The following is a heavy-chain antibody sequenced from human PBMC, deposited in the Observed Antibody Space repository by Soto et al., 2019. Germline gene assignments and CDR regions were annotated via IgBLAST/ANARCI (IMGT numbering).Heavy chain of an antibody. CDR2: VHYSGTT. D-gene: IGHD3-3*01. CDR3: ARGKIFGP. Sequence: SETLSLTCTVSGGSISTYYWTWIRQPPGKGLEWIGYVHYSGTTNYNPSLKSRVTMSVDTSKNQLSLKLRSVTAADTAVYYCARGKIFGPGGRGTLVTVSS. CDR1: GGSISTYY. J-gene: IGHJ5*02. V-gene: IGHV4-59*01.